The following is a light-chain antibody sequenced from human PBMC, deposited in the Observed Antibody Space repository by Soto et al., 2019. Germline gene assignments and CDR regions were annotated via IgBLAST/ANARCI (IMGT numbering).Light chain of an antibody. CDR1: SSDVGGFNF. J-gene: IGLJ1*01. CDR2: DVS. Sequence: QSALTQPASVSGSPGQSITISCTGTSSDVGGFNFVSWYQQPPGKAPKLMIYDVSHRPSGVSNRFSGSKSGNTASLTISGLQAEDEGDYYCSSYTTSSTIVFGTGTK. CDR3: SSYTTSSTIV. V-gene: IGLV2-14*01.